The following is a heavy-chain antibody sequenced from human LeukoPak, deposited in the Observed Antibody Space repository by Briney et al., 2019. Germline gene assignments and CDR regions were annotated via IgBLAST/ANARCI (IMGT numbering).Heavy chain of an antibody. CDR2: IRSKAYGGTT. J-gene: IGHJ4*02. Sequence: GGSLRLSCTASGFTFGDYAMSWFRQAPGKGLEWVGFIRSKAYGGTTEYAASVKGRFTISRDDSKSIAYLQMNSPKTEDTAVYYCTRDTGYCSGGSCYPAGVYWGQGTLVTVSS. CDR3: TRDTGYCSGGSCYPAGVY. CDR1: GFTFGDYA. V-gene: IGHV3-49*03. D-gene: IGHD2-15*01.